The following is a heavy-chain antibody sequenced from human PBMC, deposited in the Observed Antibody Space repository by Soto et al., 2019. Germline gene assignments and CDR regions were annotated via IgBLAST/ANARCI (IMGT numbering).Heavy chain of an antibody. CDR2: MNPNSGNT. D-gene: IGHD1-1*01. J-gene: IGHJ6*02. V-gene: IGHV1-8*01. CDR1: GYTFTSYD. Sequence: QVQLVQSGAEVKKPGASVKVSCKASGYTFTSYDINWVRQATGQGLEWMGWMNPNSGNTGYAQKXXGXITMTRTTSISTAYMELSSLRSEDPAVYYCARERTGTTSMDVWGQGTTVTVSS. CDR3: ARERTGTTSMDV.